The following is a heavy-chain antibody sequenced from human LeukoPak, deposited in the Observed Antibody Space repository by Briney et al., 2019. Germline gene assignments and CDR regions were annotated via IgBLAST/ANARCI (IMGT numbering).Heavy chain of an antibody. D-gene: IGHD6-19*01. CDR3: ARDTRGSGWFSEYYFDS. CDR2: IYTSGST. CDR1: GCSISSGSYY. V-gene: IGHV4-61*02. Sequence: SQTLCLPCTVSGCSISSGSYYRRWIRQPAGKGLEWIGRIYTSGSTNYNPSLKSRVTISVDTSKNQFSLKRSCVTAADTAVYSCARDTRGSGWFSEYYFDSGGQGTRVTVAS. J-gene: IGHJ4*02.